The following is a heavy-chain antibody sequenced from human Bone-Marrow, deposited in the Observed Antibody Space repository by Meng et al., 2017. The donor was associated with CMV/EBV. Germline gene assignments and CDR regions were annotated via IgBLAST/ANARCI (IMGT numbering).Heavy chain of an antibody. J-gene: IGHJ4*02. CDR2: INSDGSST. V-gene: IGHV3-74*01. CDR1: GFTFSTYW. CDR3: ALTTVTRGVIFDY. Sequence: GESLKISCAASGFTFSTYWMHWVRQAPGKGLVWVSRINSDGSSTSYADSVKGRFTISRDNAKNTLYLQMNSLRAEDTAVYYCALTTVTRGVIFDYWGQGTLVNVAS. D-gene: IGHD4-17*01.